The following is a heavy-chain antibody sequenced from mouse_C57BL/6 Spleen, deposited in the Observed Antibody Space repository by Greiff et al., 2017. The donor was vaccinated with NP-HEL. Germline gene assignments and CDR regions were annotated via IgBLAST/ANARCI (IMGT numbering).Heavy chain of an antibody. CDR2: IYPSDSET. J-gene: IGHJ4*01. D-gene: IGHD1-1*01. CDR1: GYTFTSYW. Sequence: VQLQQPGAELVRPGSSVKLSCKASGYTFTSYWMDWVKQRPGQGLEWIGNIYPSDSETHYNQKFKDKATLTVDKSSSTAYMQLSSLTSEDSAVYYCARWGTTVVADYAMDYWGQGTSVTVSS. V-gene: IGHV1-61*01. CDR3: ARWGTTVVADYAMDY.